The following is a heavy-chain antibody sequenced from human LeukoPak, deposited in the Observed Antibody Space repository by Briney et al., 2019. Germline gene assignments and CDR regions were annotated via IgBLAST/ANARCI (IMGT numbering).Heavy chain of an antibody. CDR2: ISYDGSNK. J-gene: IGHJ3*02. D-gene: IGHD4-23*01. V-gene: IGHV3-30-3*01. Sequence: PGRSLRLSCAASGFTFSSYAMHWVRQAPGKGLEWVAVISYDGSNKYYADSVKGRFTISRDNSKNTLYLQLNSLKPEDTAVYYCATANSIEVKDAFDIWGQGTMVTVSS. CDR3: ATANSIEVKDAFDI. CDR1: GFTFSSYA.